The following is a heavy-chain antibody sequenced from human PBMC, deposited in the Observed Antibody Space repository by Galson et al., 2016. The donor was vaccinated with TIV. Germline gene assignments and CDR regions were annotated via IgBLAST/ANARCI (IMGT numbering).Heavy chain of an antibody. J-gene: IGHJ4*02. CDR3: ARINVGDCGSESYYNLGNFDS. V-gene: IGHV2-70*17. CDR1: GFSLHTTGMC. CDR2: IDWDDDK. Sequence: PALVKPTQTLTLTCTFSGFSLHTTGMCVSWIRQPPGKALEWLARIDWDDDKFYSTFLKTRLTISKDTSKNQVVLTMTNMDPVDTATYYCARINVGDCGSESYYNLGNFDSWGQGTLVTVSS. D-gene: IGHD3-10*01.